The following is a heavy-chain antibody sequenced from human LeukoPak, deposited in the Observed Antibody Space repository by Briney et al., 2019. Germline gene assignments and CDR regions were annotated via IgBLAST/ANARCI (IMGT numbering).Heavy chain of an antibody. CDR1: GYTFTSYG. J-gene: IGHJ4*02. Sequence: ASVKVSCMASGYTFTSYGISWVRQAPGQGLEWMGWISAYNGNTNYAQKLQGRVTMTTDTSTSTAYMELRSLRSDDTAVYYCARDPSGSYSYYFDYWGQGTLVTVSS. V-gene: IGHV1-18*01. CDR2: ISAYNGNT. CDR3: ARDPSGSYSYYFDY. D-gene: IGHD1-26*01.